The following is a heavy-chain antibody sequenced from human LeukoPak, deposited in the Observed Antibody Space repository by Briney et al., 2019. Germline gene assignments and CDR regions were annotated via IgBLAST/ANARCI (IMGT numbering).Heavy chain of an antibody. CDR1: GGSITSYY. D-gene: IGHD1-7*01. J-gene: IGHJ4*02. V-gene: IGHV4-59*01. CDR3: AKWHEKLLAFDS. CDR2: IHHTGKN. Sequence: SETLSLTCAVSGGSITSYYWNWIRQPPGKGLDWIGYIHHTGKNWYNPPLQSRVTLSVDTSKSEFSLRLNSVTAADTAVYYCAKWHEKLLAFDSWGQGTLVTVSS.